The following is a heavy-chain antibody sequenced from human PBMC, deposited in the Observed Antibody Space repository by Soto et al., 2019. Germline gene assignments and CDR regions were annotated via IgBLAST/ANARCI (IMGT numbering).Heavy chain of an antibody. CDR3: ARADHSSSSPPFYSYYYGADV. V-gene: IGHV1-69*01. J-gene: IGHJ6*02. Sequence: SVKLACKASGATFSSYAISWVRQAPGQGLEWMGGIIPIFGTANYAQKFQGRVTITADESTSTAYMELSSLRSEDTAVYYCARADHSSSSPPFYSYYYGADVRG. CDR2: IIPIFGTA. D-gene: IGHD6-6*01. CDR1: GATFSSYA.